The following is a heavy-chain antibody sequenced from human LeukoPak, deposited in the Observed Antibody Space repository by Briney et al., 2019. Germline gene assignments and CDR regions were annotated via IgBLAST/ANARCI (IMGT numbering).Heavy chain of an antibody. CDR1: GGSVSRGGYL. Sequence: SETVSLICAVCGGSVSRGGYLGSWIWQPPGKGLEWIWYMYYSGSTYYNPSLKSPVTISVDRSKNQFSLKLCSVTAADTAVYYCARDGLDGDDAFDIWGQGTMVTVSS. CDR2: MYYSGST. J-gene: IGHJ3*02. CDR3: ARDGLDGDDAFDI. D-gene: IGHD4-17*01. V-gene: IGHV4-30-2*01.